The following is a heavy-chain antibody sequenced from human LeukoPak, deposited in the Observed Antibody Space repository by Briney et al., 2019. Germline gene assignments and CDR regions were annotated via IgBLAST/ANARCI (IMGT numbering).Heavy chain of an antibody. V-gene: IGHV4-59*08. J-gene: IGHJ4*02. CDR2: IYYSGTT. CDR1: GGSISGDY. Sequence: KLSETLSLTCTVSGGSISGDYWSWIRQPPGKGLEWIGYIYYSGTTNYNPSLKSRVTISVDTSKNQFSLKLTSVTAADTAIYYCARHDRGGTFPLDYWGQGTLVTVSS. D-gene: IGHD1-26*01. CDR3: ARHDRGGTFPLDY.